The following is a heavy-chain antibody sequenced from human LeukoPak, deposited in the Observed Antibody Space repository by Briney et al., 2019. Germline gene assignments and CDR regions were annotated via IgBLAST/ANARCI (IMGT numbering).Heavy chain of an antibody. D-gene: IGHD3-10*01. Sequence: ASVKVSCKASGYTFTSYGISRVRQAPGQGLEWMGWISGYKGNTNYAQKLQGRVTMTTDTSTSTAYMELRSLRSDDTAVYYCARDMDGSGSFDYWGQGTLVTVSS. CDR3: ARDMDGSGSFDY. CDR2: ISGYKGNT. CDR1: GYTFTSYG. J-gene: IGHJ4*02. V-gene: IGHV1-18*01.